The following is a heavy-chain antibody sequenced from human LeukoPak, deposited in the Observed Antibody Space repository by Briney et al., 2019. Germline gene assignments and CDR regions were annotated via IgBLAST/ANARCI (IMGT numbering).Heavy chain of an antibody. J-gene: IGHJ4*02. D-gene: IGHD4-17*01. CDR3: ARGDGDPYYFDY. CDR2: ISSSSRST. CDR1: GFTFRDYF. V-gene: IGHV3-11*05. Sequence: GGSLRLSCVASGFTFRDYFMSWIRQAPGKGLEWLSYISSSSRSTNYADSVKGRFTISRDNSKNTLYLQMNSLRAEDTAVYYCARGDGDPYYFDYWGQGTLVTVSS.